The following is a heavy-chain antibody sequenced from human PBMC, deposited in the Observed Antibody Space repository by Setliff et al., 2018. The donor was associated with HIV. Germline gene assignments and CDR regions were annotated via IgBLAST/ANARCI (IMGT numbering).Heavy chain of an antibody. CDR3: ARDMTRRIVGSRRADAFDI. V-gene: IGHV3-30*04. Sequence: LRLSCVTSGFTFSRHAMHWVRQAPGKGLEWVTVISYDGKYKFYADSVKDRFTISRDSANTVSLQMNSLRVEDTAVYYCARDMTRRIVGSRRADAFDIWGQGTMVTVSS. D-gene: IGHD1-26*01. J-gene: IGHJ3*02. CDR2: ISYDGKYK. CDR1: GFTFSRHA.